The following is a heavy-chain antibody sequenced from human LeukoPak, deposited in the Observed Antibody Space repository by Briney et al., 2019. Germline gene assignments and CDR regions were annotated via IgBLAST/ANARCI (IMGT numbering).Heavy chain of an antibody. J-gene: IGHJ4*02. CDR2: INYSGST. Sequence: SETLSLTCTVSGGTISNYYWNWIRQPPGKGLEWIGYINYSGSTKYNPSLKSRVTISVDTSKNQFSLKVSSVTAADTAFYYCARHPGSSGLYYFDYWGQGTLVTVSS. V-gene: IGHV4-59*08. CDR1: GGTISNYY. D-gene: IGHD6-19*01. CDR3: ARHPGSSGLYYFDY.